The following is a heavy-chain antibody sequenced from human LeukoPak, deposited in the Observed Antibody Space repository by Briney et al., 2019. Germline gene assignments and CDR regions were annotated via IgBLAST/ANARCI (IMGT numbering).Heavy chain of an antibody. J-gene: IGHJ4*02. V-gene: IGHV1-18*01. CDR3: VRDLNGAARSFFDY. CDR2: ISGYTGNT. Sequence: ASVKVSCKASGYTFISFGFSWVRQAPGQGPEWMGWISGYTGNTNYAQRFQGRVTMTTDTSTSTAYMELRTLRSDDTAVYYCVRDLNGAARSFFDYWGPGTLVTVSS. D-gene: IGHD6-6*01. CDR1: GYTFISFG.